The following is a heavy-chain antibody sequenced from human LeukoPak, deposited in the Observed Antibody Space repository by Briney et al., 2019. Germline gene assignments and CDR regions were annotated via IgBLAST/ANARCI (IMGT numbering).Heavy chain of an antibody. J-gene: IGHJ4*02. CDR2: IKQDGSES. CDR3: ARDKVGGSMAGSNLDY. Sequence: GGSLRLSCAASGFTFSDYYMSWVRQAPGKGLEWVANIKQDGSESRYVDSVKGRFTISRDNAKNSLYLQMNSLRGEDTAVYYCARDKVGGSMAGSNLDYWGQGNLVTVSS. V-gene: IGHV3-7*01. CDR1: GFTFSDYY. D-gene: IGHD6-19*01.